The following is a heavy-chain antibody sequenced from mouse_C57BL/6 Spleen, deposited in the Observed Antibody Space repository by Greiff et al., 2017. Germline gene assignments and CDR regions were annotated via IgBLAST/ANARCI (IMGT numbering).Heavy chain of an antibody. D-gene: IGHD1-1*01. Sequence: DVQLVESGGGLVKPGGSLKLYCAASGFTFSDYGMNWVRQAPEKGLEWVAYISSGSSTIYYADTVKGRFTSSRDNAKNTLFLQMTRLRSEDTAMYYCARDSYYYGRGGLAYWGQGTLVTVSA. J-gene: IGHJ3*01. CDR1: GFTFSDYG. CDR2: ISSGSSTI. CDR3: ARDSYYYGRGGLAY. V-gene: IGHV5-17*01.